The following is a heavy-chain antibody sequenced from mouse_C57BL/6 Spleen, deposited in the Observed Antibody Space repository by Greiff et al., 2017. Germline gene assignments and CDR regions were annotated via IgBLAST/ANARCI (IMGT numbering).Heavy chain of an antibody. CDR1: GYTFTSYW. Sequence: QVQLQQPGAELVKPGASVKMSCKASGYTFTSYWITWVKQRPGQGLEWIGDIYPGSGSTNYNEKFKSKATLTVDTSSSPAYMQLSSLTSEDSAVYYCARHCGSSEAWFAYWGQGTLVTVSA. J-gene: IGHJ3*01. CDR3: ARHCGSSEAWFAY. V-gene: IGHV1-55*01. CDR2: IYPGSGST. D-gene: IGHD1-1*01.